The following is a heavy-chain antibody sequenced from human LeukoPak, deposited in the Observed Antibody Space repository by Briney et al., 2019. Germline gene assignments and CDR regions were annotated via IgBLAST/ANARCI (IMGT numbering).Heavy chain of an antibody. J-gene: IGHJ4*02. D-gene: IGHD2-21*02. CDR3: VREDTPATANY. CDR2: ISGGGDIT. CDR1: GFSFSTYA. Sequence: GGSLRLSCAASGFSFSTYAMSWVRQTPGKGLEWVSAISGGGDITYYADSVRGRFTISRDNSKDTLFLQMHSLRPGDTAVYYCVREDTPATANYWGQGTLVTISS. V-gene: IGHV3-23*01.